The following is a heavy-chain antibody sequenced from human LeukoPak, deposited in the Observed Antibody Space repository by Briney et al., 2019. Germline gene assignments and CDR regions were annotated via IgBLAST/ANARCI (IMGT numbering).Heavy chain of an antibody. Sequence: SETLSLTCTVSGGSITPYFWNWFRQPPGKRLEWIGYIYYSGSTNYNPSLRSRVTISVDTSKNQVSLKLTSVTAADTAVYYCARADIQLPGHWGQGRLVTVSS. CDR3: ARADIQLPGH. D-gene: IGHD1-1*01. CDR1: GGSITPYF. J-gene: IGHJ4*02. CDR2: IYYSGST. V-gene: IGHV4-59*01.